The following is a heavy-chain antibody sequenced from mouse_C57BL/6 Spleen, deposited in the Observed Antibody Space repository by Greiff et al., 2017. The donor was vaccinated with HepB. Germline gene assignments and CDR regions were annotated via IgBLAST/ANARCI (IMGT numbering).Heavy chain of an antibody. CDR2: IYPGDGDT. CDR1: GYAFSSYW. Sequence: QVHVKQSGAELVKPGASVKISCKASGYAFSSYWMNWVKQRPGKGLEWIGQIYPGDGDTNYNGKFKGKATLTADKSSSTAYMQLSSLTSEDSAVYFCARGLGTGFDYWGQGTTLTVSS. CDR3: ARGLGTGFDY. V-gene: IGHV1-80*01. J-gene: IGHJ2*01. D-gene: IGHD3-3*01.